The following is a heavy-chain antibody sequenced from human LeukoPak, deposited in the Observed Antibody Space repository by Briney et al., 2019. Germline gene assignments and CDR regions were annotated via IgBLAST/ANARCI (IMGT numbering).Heavy chain of an antibody. Sequence: PGGSLRLSCAASGFTFSTYYMNWVRQAPGKGLEWVSSVSSNSTYIYYAESVKGRFTISRDNAKNSLYLQMNSLRAEDTAVYYCAREFKRITILYYFDYWGQGTLVTVSS. D-gene: IGHD3-9*01. J-gene: IGHJ4*02. CDR2: VSSNSTYI. V-gene: IGHV3-21*01. CDR3: AREFKRITILYYFDY. CDR1: GFTFSTYY.